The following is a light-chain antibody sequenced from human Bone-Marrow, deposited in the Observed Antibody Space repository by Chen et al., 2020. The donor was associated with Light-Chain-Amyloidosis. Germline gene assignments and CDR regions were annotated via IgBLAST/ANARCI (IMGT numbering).Light chain of an antibody. CDR2: GVS. CDR1: QSVNNN. CDR3: QQYNDWPPYT. J-gene: IGKJ2*01. V-gene: IGKV3-15*01. Sequence: EVVMTQSPGNLSVSPGERVTLSCRASQSVNNNLSWYQQKPGQAPRLLIYGVSTRAAGIPARFSGSGSDTDFTLTISRLQSEGFADYHCQQYNDWPPYTFGQGTKLEIK.